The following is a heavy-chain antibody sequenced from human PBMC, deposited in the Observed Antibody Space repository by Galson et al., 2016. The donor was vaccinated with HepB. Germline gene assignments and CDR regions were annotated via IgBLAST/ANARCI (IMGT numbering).Heavy chain of an antibody. D-gene: IGHD2-2*01. Sequence: SVKVSCKAHGYTFTTYYIHWIRQAPGQGLEWMGIINPNGGSTTFAQRFQGRVTMTRDTSTSTVYIDLSSLRSEDTAVYYCARGYCSATDCYAGLGLDVWGQGTTVIVS. J-gene: IGHJ6*02. CDR2: INPNGGST. V-gene: IGHV1-46*01. CDR1: GYTFTTYY. CDR3: ARGYCSATDCYAGLGLDV.